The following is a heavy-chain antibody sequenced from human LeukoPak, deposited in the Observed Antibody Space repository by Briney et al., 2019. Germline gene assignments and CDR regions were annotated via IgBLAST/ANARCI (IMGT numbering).Heavy chain of an antibody. CDR3: ARVGYYGTHDAFDI. CDR1: GYTFTSNY. V-gene: IGHV1-18*04. Sequence: ASVKVSCKASGYTFTSNYIHWVRQAPGQGLEWMGWISAYNGNTNYAQKLQGRVTMTTDTSTSTAYMELRSLRSDDTAVYYCARVGYYGTHDAFDIWGQGTMVTVSS. J-gene: IGHJ3*02. CDR2: ISAYNGNT. D-gene: IGHD3-22*01.